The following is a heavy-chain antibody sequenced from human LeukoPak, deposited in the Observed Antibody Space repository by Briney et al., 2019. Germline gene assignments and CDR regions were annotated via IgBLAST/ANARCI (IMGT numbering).Heavy chain of an antibody. J-gene: IGHJ4*02. D-gene: IGHD1-26*01. V-gene: IGHV4-31*03. CDR3: ATADWESFYFDS. Sequence: SETLSLTCTVSGGCVSRGGYYWNWIRQHPGKGLEWIGFTSYSEGTYYNPSLMSRITISVDRSQNQFSLKMRDVTAADTAVYFCATADWESFYFDSWGQGVLVAVSS. CDR2: TSYSEGT. CDR1: GGCVSRGGYY.